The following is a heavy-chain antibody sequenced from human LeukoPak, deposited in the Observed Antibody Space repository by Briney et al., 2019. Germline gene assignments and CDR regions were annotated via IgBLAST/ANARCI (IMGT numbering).Heavy chain of an antibody. CDR2: IYYSGST. CDR3: ARGDYVWGSYRPYYYMDV. CDR1: GGSISSSSYY. V-gene: IGHV4-39*07. Sequence: PSETLSLTCTVSGGSISSSSYYWGWIRQPPGKGLEWIGSIYYSGSTYYNPSLKSRVTISVDTSKNQFSLKLSSVTAADTAVYYCARGDYVWGSYRPYYYMDVWGKGTTVTVSS. J-gene: IGHJ6*03. D-gene: IGHD3-16*02.